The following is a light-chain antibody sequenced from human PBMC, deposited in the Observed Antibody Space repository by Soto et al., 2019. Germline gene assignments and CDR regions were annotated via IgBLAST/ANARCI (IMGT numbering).Light chain of an antibody. J-gene: IGKJ5*01. CDR1: QSVSSSS. Sequence: EIVLTQSPGTLSLSPGERATLSCRASQSVSSSSLAWYQQKPGXXXXXXXXXXXSRATGIPDRFSGSGSGTDFTLTISRLEPEDFAVYYCQQYGSSSITFGQGTRLEIK. V-gene: IGKV3-20*01. CDR3: QQYGSSSIT. CDR2: XXX.